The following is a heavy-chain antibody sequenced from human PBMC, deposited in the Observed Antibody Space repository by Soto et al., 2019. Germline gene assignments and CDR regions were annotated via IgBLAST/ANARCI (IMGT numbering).Heavy chain of an antibody. V-gene: IGHV1-18*01. J-gene: IGHJ5*02. CDR2: ISAYNGNT. CDR3: AREGYCSSTSCYSVHWFDP. D-gene: IGHD2-2*02. Sequence: ASVKVSCKASGYTFTSYGISWVRQAPGQGLEWMGWISAYNGNTNYAQKLQGRVTMTTDTSTSTAYMELRSLRSDDTAVYYCAREGYCSSTSCYSVHWFDPWGQGTLVTVSS. CDR1: GYTFTSYG.